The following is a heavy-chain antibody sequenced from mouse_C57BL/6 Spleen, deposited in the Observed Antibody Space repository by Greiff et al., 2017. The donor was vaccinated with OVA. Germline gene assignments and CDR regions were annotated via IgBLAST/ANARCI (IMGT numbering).Heavy chain of an antibody. CDR1: GFNIKDYY. Sequence: VQLQQSGAELVKPGASVKLSCTASGFNIKDYYMHWVKQRTEQGLEWIGRIDPEDGETKYALKFQGKATITADTSSNTAYLQLSSLTSEDTAVYYCARESNYAMDYWGQGTSVTVSS. CDR3: ARESNYAMDY. CDR2: IDPEDGET. J-gene: IGHJ4*01. V-gene: IGHV14-2*01. D-gene: IGHD1-3*01.